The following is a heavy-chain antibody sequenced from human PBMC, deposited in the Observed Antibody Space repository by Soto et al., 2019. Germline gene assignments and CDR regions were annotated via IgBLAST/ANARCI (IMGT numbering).Heavy chain of an antibody. CDR1: GFTFSSYA. CDR3: AKCAGSGWYPDY. Sequence: EVQLLESAGGLVQPGGSLSLSCAASGFTFSSYAMRWVRQAPGKGLEWVSAISGSGGNTYYADSVKGRFTISRDNSKNTLFLQLNRMRDEDTAVYYCAKCAGSGWYPDYWGQGTLVTVSS. CDR2: ISGSGGNT. D-gene: IGHD6-19*01. V-gene: IGHV3-23*01. J-gene: IGHJ4*02.